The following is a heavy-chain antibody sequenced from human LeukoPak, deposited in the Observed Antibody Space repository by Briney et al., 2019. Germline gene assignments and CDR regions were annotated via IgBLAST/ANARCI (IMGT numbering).Heavy chain of an antibody. CDR3: ARSYDTNFDY. CDR2: IYFSGST. CDR1: GGSIRSYY. V-gene: IGHV4-59*01. J-gene: IGHJ4*02. D-gene: IGHD3-3*01. Sequence: SETLSLTCTVSGGSIRSYYWSWIRQPPGKGLEWIGYIYFSGSTSYNPSLKSRVTISVDRSKNQFSLKLSSVAAADTAVYYCARSYDTNFDYWGQGTMVTVSS.